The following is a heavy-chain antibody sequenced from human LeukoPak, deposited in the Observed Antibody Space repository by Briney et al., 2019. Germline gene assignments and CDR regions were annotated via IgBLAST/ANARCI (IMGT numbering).Heavy chain of an antibody. CDR1: GFTFSSYS. Sequence: GGSLRLSCVASGFTFSSYSMNWVRQAPGEGLEWVSVIYSGGSTYYADSVKGRFTISRDNSKNTLYLQMNSLRAEDTAVYYCARNSVAGYYFDYWGQGTLVTVSS. CDR3: ARNSVAGYYFDY. D-gene: IGHD6-19*01. V-gene: IGHV3-66*01. CDR2: IYSGGST. J-gene: IGHJ4*02.